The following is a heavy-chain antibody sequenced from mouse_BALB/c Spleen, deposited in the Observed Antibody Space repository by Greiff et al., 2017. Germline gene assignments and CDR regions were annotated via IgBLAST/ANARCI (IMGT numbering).Heavy chain of an antibody. D-gene: IGHD2-14*01. CDR3: AREGYDGAWFAY. CDR2: IWAGGST. Sequence: VQLQESGPGLVAPSQSLSITCTVSGFSLTSYGVHWVRQPPGKGLEWLGVIWAGGSTNYNSALMSRLSISKDNSKSQVFLKMNSLQTDDTAMYYCAREGYDGAWFAYWGQGTLVTVSA. V-gene: IGHV2-9*02. J-gene: IGHJ3*01. CDR1: GFSLTSYG.